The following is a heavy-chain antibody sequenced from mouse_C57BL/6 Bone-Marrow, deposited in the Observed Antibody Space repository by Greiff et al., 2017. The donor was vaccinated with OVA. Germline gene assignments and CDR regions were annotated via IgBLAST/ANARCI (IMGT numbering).Heavy chain of an antibody. V-gene: IGHV1-15*01. CDR3: TRRYYGSDDY. D-gene: IGHD1-1*01. J-gene: IGHJ2*01. CDR2: IDPETGGT. Sequence: VQLQQSGAELVRPGASVTLSCQASGYTFTDYEMHWVKQTPVHGLEWIGAIDPETGGTAYNQKFKGKAILTADKSSSTAYMELRSLTSEDSAVYYCTRRYYGSDDYWGQGTTLTVSS. CDR1: GYTFTDYE.